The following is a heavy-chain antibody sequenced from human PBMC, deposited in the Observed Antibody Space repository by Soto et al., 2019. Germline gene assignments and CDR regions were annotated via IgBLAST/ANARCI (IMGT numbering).Heavy chain of an antibody. CDR1: GFTFSNAW. CDR3: TTFFPLEWLFKEAYYYYGMDV. Sequence: GGSLRLSCAASGFTFSNAWMNWVRQVPGKGLEWVGRIKSKTDGGTTDYAAPVKGRFTISRDDSKNTLYLQMNSLKTEDTAVYYCTTFFPLEWLFKEAYYYYGMDVWGQGTTVTVSS. V-gene: IGHV3-15*07. J-gene: IGHJ6*02. D-gene: IGHD3-3*01. CDR2: IKSKTDGGTT.